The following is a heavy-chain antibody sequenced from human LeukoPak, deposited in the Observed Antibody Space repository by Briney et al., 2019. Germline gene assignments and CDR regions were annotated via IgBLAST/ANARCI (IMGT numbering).Heavy chain of an antibody. CDR1: GYTCSYYY. V-gene: IGHV1-46*01. J-gene: IGHJ5*02. Sequence: ASVNVSCKASGYTCSYYYMHWVRQAPGQGLEWMGVINPSGGTTSYAQKFQGRVTMTRDTSTSTVYMELSSLRSDDTALYYCARDHSGSQHWFDPWGQGTLVIVSS. CDR3: ARDHSGSQHWFDP. D-gene: IGHD1-26*01. CDR2: INPSGGTT.